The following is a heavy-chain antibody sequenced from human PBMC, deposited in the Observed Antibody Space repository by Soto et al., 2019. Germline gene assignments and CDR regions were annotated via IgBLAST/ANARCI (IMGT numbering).Heavy chain of an antibody. Sequence: SQTLSLTCAISGDSVSSNSAAWNWIGQSPSRGLEWLGRTYYRSKWSNDYAASVKSRISINPDTSKNQFSLHLNSVTPEDTAVYYCARRYSAYGVGALEDWGQGTTVTVSS. CDR2: TYYRSKWSN. CDR1: GDSVSSNSAA. V-gene: IGHV6-1*01. CDR3: ARRYSAYGVGALED. D-gene: IGHD5-12*01. J-gene: IGHJ6*02.